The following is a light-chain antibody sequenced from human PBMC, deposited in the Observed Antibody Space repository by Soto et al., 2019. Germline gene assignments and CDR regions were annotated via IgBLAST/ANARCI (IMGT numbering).Light chain of an antibody. Sequence: QSVLTQAPSVSAAPGQRVTISCSGSSSDIGNNYVSWYQHLPGTTPKLLIYENYKRPSGIPDRFSGSKSGTSATLGITGLQTGDEADYYCASWDTGLSAVVFGGGTQLTVL. CDR1: SSDIGNNY. V-gene: IGLV1-51*02. CDR3: ASWDTGLSAVV. J-gene: IGLJ3*02. CDR2: ENY.